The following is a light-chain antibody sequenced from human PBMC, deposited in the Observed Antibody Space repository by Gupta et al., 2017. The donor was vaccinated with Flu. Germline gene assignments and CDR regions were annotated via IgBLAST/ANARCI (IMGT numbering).Light chain of an antibody. J-gene: IGKJ1*01. Sequence: PGERATLSCRASQSVRSNLAWYQQKPGQAPRLLIDGAYTRATGIPARFSGTGSGTEFTLTISSLQSEDFAVYYCHQYNRRGTFGQGTKVEIK. CDR3: HQYNRRGT. CDR2: GAY. V-gene: IGKV3-15*01. CDR1: QSVRSN.